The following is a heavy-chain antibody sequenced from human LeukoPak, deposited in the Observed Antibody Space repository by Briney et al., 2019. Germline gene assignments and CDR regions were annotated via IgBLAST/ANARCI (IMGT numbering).Heavy chain of an antibody. Sequence: SVKVSCKASGGTFSSYAISWVRQAPGQGLEWMGGIIPIFGTANYAQKFQGRVTITADESTSTAYMELSSLRSEDTAVYYCATKFEYSSSSGHAFDIWGQGTMVTVSS. CDR1: GGTFSSYA. D-gene: IGHD6-6*01. CDR3: ATKFEYSSSSGHAFDI. CDR2: IIPIFGTA. V-gene: IGHV1-69*13. J-gene: IGHJ3*02.